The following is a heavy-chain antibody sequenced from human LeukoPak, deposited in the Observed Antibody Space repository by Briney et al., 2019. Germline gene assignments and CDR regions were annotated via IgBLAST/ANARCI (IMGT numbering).Heavy chain of an antibody. CDR2: IYYSGST. CDR3: ARDRKCFDP. Sequence: PSETLSLTCTVSGRSISSYYWSWIRQPPGKGLEWIGYIYYSGSTNYNPSLKGRVTISVDTSKNQFSLKLSSVTAADTAVYYCARDRKCFDPWGQGTLVTVSS. D-gene: IGHD5/OR15-5a*01. J-gene: IGHJ5*02. CDR1: GRSISSYY. V-gene: IGHV4-59*01.